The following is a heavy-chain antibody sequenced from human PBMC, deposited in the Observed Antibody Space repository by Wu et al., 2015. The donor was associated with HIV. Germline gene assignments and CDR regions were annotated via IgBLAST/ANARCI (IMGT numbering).Heavy chain of an antibody. CDR1: GYTFTSYD. Sequence: QVQLVQSGAEVKKPGASVKVSCKASGYTFTSYDINWVRQATGQGLEWMGWMNPNSGNTGYAQKFQGRVTMTRNTSISTAYMELSSLRSEDTAVYYCARGPVKYYYGSGSYYNYGMDVWGQGTTGHRLL. CDR2: MNPNSGNT. CDR3: ARGPVKYYYGSGSYYNYGMDV. J-gene: IGHJ6*02. V-gene: IGHV1-8*01. D-gene: IGHD3-10*01.